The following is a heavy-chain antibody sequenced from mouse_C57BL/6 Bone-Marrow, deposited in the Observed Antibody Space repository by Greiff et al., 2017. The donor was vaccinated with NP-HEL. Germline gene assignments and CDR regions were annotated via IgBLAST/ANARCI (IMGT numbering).Heavy chain of an antibody. CDR1: GYTFTDYY. D-gene: IGHD1-1*01. CDR3: ARRAGYYGSSSAWFAY. CDR2: INPYNGGT. J-gene: IGHJ3*01. V-gene: IGHV1-19*01. Sequence: VQLQQSGPVLVKPGASVKMSCKASGYTFTDYYMNWVKQSHGKSLEWIGVINPYNGGTSYNQKFKGKATLTVDKSSSTAYMELNSLTSEDSAVYYCARRAGYYGSSSAWFAYWGQGTLVTVSA.